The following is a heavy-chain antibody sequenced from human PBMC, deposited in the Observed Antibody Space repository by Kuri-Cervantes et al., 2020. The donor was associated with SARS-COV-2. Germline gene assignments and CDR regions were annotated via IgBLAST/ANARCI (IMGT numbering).Heavy chain of an antibody. CDR2: INHSGST. Sequence: SQTLSLTCAVYGGSFSGYYWSWIRQPPGKGLEWIGEINHSGSTNYNPSLKSRVTISVDTSKNQSSLKLSSVTAADTAVYYCAAGGAAPVWGQGTLVTVSS. CDR1: GGSFSGYY. V-gene: IGHV4-34*01. D-gene: IGHD3-10*01. CDR3: AAGGAAPV. J-gene: IGHJ4*02.